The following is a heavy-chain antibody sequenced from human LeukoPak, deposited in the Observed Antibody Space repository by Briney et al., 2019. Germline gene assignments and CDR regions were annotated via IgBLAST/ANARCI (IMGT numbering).Heavy chain of an antibody. V-gene: IGHV4-34*01. CDR1: GGSFSGYY. J-gene: IGHJ2*01. CDR3: ARDPPRPADWYFDL. Sequence: SETLSLTCAVYGGSFSGYYWSWIRQPPGKGLEWIGEINHSGSTNYNPSLKSRVTISVDTSKNQFSLKLSSVTAADTAVYYCARDPPRPADWYFDLWGRGTLVTVSS. CDR2: INHSGST.